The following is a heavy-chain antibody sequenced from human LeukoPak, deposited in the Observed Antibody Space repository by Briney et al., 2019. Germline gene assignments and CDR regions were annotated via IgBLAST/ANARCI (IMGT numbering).Heavy chain of an antibody. J-gene: IGHJ6*03. V-gene: IGHV7-4-1*01. CDR3: ARDTGAMFPGSRRGYDDYYYYMDV. CDR2: INTNTGDP. CDR1: GYTFRSYT. D-gene: IGHD3-10*01. Sequence: GASVKVSCKASGYTFRSYTMNWVRQAPGQGLEWMGWINTNTGDPVYAQGFTGRFVFYLDTSVNTAYLEISSLKTEDTAVYYCARDTGAMFPGSRRGYDDYYYYMDVWGKGTTVTISS.